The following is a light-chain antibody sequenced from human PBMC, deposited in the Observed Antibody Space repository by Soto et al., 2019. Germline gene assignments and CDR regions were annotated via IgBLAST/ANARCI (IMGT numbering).Light chain of an antibody. CDR3: QQGHNWPLT. J-gene: IGKJ2*01. CDR2: GAS. Sequence: EIVMTQSPATLSVSPGERATLSCSASHSISSELAWYQQRPGQPPRLLIYGASTRATGVPDRFTGSGSGSDFTLTISGLQSEDFAVYYCQQGHNWPLTFGQGTRLE. CDR1: HSISSE. V-gene: IGKV3-15*01.